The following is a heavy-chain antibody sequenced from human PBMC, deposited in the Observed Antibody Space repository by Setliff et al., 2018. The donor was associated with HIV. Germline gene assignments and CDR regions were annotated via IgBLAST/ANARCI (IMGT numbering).Heavy chain of an antibody. CDR3: VSSRSDFDY. J-gene: IGHJ4*02. CDR2: INSDGSST. Sequence: PGGSLRLSCAASGFTFSSYAMHWVRQAPGKGLEWVAGINSDGSSTNYADSVEGRFTISRDDAKNTLYLQMSSLRAEDTAVYYCVSSRSDFDYWGQGTLVTVSS. D-gene: IGHD6-13*01. V-gene: IGHV3-74*01. CDR1: GFTFSSYA.